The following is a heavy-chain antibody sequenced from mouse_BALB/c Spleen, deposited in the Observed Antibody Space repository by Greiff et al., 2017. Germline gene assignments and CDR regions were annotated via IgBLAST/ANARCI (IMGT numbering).Heavy chain of an antibody. Sequence: EVQLQQSGPGLVKPSQSLSLTCTVTGYSITSDYAWNWIRQFPGNKLEWMGYISYSGSTSYNPSLKSRISITRDTSKNQFFLQLNSVTTEDTATYYGARFWQVYGDAMDYWGQGTSVTVSS. D-gene: IGHD1-1*02. CDR1: GYSITSDYA. CDR2: ISYSGST. CDR3: ARFWQVYGDAMDY. V-gene: IGHV3-2*02. J-gene: IGHJ4*01.